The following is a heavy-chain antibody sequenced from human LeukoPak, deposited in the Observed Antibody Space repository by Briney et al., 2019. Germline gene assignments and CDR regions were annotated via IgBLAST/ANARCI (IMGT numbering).Heavy chain of an antibody. J-gene: IGHJ4*02. CDR1: GFTFSSYG. CDR3: AKSTSDVVDY. CDR2: RSYDGSNK. Sequence: GGSLRLSCAASGFTFSSYGMHWVRQAPGKGLEWVAVRSYDGSNKYYADSVKGRFTISRDNSKNTLYLQMNSLRAEDTAVYYCAKSTSDVVDYWGQGTLVTVSS. D-gene: IGHD2-21*02. V-gene: IGHV3-30*18.